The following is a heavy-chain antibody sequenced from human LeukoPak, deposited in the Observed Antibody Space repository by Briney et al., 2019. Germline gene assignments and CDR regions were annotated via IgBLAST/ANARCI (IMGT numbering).Heavy chain of an antibody. CDR2: ISSSGSII. V-gene: IGHV3-48*03. J-gene: IGHJ5*02. CDR1: GFSFSSYE. Sequence: GGSLRLSCAASGFSFSSYEMNWVRQAPGEGLEWVSYISSSGSIIYSADSVKGRFTISRDNAKNSLYLQMNSLRAEDTAVYYCARGWFDTRGQGTLVTVSS. CDR3: ARGWFDT.